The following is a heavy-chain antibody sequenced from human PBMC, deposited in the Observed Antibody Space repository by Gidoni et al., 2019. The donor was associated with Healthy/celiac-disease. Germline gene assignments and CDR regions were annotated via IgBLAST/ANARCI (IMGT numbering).Heavy chain of an antibody. V-gene: IGHV4-4*07. D-gene: IGHD5-12*01. CDR1: GGSISSYY. Sequence: QVQLQESGPGLVKPSETLSLTCTVSGGSISSYYWSWIRQPAGKGLEWIGRIYTSGSTNYNPSLKSRVTMSVDTSKNQFSLKLSSVTAADTAVYYCAREEMATMGFDNWFDPWGQGTLVTVSS. CDR3: AREEMATMGFDNWFDP. CDR2: IYTSGST. J-gene: IGHJ5*02.